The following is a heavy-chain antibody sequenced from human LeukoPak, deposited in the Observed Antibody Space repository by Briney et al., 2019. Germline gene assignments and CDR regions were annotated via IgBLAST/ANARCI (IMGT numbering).Heavy chain of an antibody. J-gene: IGHJ4*02. CDR2: ISGSGGST. D-gene: IGHD3-3*01. CDR1: GFTFSSYA. Sequence: GGSLRLSCAASGFTFSSYAMSWARQAPGKGLEWVSAISGSGGSTYYADSVKGRFTISRDNSKNTLYLQMNGLRAEDTAVYYCAKAGTSVVIIYYFDYWGQGTLVTVSS. V-gene: IGHV3-23*01. CDR3: AKAGTSVVIIYYFDY.